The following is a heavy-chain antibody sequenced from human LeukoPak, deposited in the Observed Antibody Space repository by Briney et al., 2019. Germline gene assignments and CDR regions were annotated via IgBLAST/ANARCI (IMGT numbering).Heavy chain of an antibody. Sequence: SETLSLTCTVSGGSISSSSYYWGWIRQPPGKGLEWIGSIYYSGSTYYNPSLKSRVTMSVDTSKNQFSLKLSSVTAADTAVYYCARKGGGLNAFDIWGQGTMVTVSS. CDR3: ARKGGGLNAFDI. CDR1: GGSISSSSYY. D-gene: IGHD2-15*01. V-gene: IGHV4-39*07. CDR2: IYYSGST. J-gene: IGHJ3*02.